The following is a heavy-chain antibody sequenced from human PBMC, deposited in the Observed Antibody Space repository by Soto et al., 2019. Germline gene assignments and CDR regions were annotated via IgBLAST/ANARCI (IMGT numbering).Heavy chain of an antibody. CDR2: IYQSGYG. CDR1: GGSISSYY. V-gene: IGHV4-59*08. CDR3: ASNHDYGDY. Sequence: QVQLQESGPGLVKPSETLSLTCTVSGGSISSYYWNWIRQPPGKGLAWIVYIYQSGYGNYNPSLHNRVTITVDTSKNYFSLTLTSVTAADTAVYYCASNHDYGDYCGQGTLGTVSS. J-gene: IGHJ4*02.